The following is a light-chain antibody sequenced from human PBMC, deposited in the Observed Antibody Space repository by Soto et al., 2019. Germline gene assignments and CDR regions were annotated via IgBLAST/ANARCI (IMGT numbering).Light chain of an antibody. CDR1: QSVRSD. V-gene: IGKV3-15*01. CDR3: QQYNDWHPWT. Sequence: EIVMTQSPATLSVSPGERATLSCRASQSVRSDLAWYQQRPGQATRLLIYGASTRANGIPARFSGSGSGTEFTLTISSLQSEDFALYYYQQYNDWHPWTFGQGTKVDIK. J-gene: IGKJ1*01. CDR2: GAS.